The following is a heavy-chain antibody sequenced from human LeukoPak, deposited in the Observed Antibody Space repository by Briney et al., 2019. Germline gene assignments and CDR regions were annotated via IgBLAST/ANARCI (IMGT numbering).Heavy chain of an antibody. CDR1: GDSISSNSAA. CDR3: ARIVGGSQDY. CDR2: TYYRSKWHN. J-gene: IGHJ4*02. Sequence: SQTLSLTCAVSGDSISSNSAAWIWHRQSPSIDLKWLGRTYYRSKWHNDYAVSVKSRITINRDTSKNQFSLLLNSVSPGDTGVYYCARIVGGSQDYWGQGTLVTVS. D-gene: IGHD3-16*02. V-gene: IGHV6-1*01.